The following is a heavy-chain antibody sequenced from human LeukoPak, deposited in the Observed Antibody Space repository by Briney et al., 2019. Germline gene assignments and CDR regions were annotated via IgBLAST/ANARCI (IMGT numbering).Heavy chain of an antibody. Sequence: PAGSLRLSCAASGFTFSSYAMSWVRQAPGKGLEWVSAISGSGGSTYYADSVKGRFTISRDNSKNTLYLQMNSLRAEDTAVYYCAKDHYSSGWYPTPFDYWGQGTLVTVSS. CDR3: AKDHYSSGWYPTPFDY. V-gene: IGHV3-23*01. D-gene: IGHD6-19*01. CDR2: ISGSGGST. J-gene: IGHJ4*02. CDR1: GFTFSSYA.